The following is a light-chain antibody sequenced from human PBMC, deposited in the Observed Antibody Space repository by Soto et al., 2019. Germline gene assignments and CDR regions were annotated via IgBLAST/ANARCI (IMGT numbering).Light chain of an antibody. CDR2: DVS. CDR1: TSDVGGYNY. CDR3: SSYTSSSTLV. V-gene: IGLV2-14*01. Sequence: QSALNQPASVSGSPGQSITISCTGTTSDVGGYNYVSWYQQHPGKVPKLMIYDVSNRPSGVSNRFSGSKSGNTASLTISGLQVEDEADYYCSSYTSSSTLVFGGGTKVTVL. J-gene: IGLJ2*01.